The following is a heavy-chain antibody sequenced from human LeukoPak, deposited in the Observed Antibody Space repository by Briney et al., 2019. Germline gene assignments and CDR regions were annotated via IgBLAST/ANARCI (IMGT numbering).Heavy chain of an antibody. J-gene: IGHJ4*02. CDR3: ARLALYGGNTNRDY. D-gene: IGHD4-23*01. CDR2: IYYSGST. CDR1: GGSISSYY. V-gene: IGHV4-59*08. Sequence: SETLSLTCTVSGGSISSYYWSWIRQPPGKGLEWIGYIYYSGSTNYNPSLKSRVTISVDTFPNPLSLKMSSVTAADTAVYYCARLALYGGNTNRDYWGQGTLVTVSS.